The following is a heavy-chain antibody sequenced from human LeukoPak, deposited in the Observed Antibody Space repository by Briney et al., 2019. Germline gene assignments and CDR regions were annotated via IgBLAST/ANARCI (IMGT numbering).Heavy chain of an antibody. CDR3: ALSRGITGFDY. Sequence: GGSLRLSCAASGFTISSYWMNWVRQAPGKGLEWVANIKQDGSEKKYVDSVKGRFTISRDNTQNSLYLQMNNLRAEDTAVYYCALSRGITGFDYWGQGTLVTVSS. D-gene: IGHD1-20*01. CDR2: IKQDGSEK. V-gene: IGHV3-7*03. CDR1: GFTISSYW. J-gene: IGHJ4*02.